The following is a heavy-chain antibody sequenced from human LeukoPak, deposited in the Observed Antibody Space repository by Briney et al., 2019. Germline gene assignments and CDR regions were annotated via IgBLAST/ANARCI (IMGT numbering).Heavy chain of an antibody. CDR2: IWYDGSNK. V-gene: IGHV3-33*01. D-gene: IGHD6-19*01. Sequence: GGSLRLSCAASGFTFSSYGMHWVRQAPGKGLEWVAVIWYDGSNKYYADSVKGGFTISRDNSKNTLYLQMNSLRAEDTAVYYCARDRAVAGPSHDAFDIWGQGTMVTVSS. J-gene: IGHJ3*02. CDR3: ARDRAVAGPSHDAFDI. CDR1: GFTFSSYG.